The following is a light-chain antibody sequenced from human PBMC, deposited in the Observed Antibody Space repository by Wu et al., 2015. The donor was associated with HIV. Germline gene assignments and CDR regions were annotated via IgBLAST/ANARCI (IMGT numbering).Light chain of an antibody. J-gene: IGKJ2*03. Sequence: EIVLTQSPGTLSLSPGERATLSCKASQSVSSTYLAWYKQKPGQAPRLLIYGASFRATGTPDRFSGRGSGTDFTLTINKLEPEDFAVYYCQQYGTSPLYSFGQGTKLEIK. CDR2: GAS. CDR1: QSVSSTY. V-gene: IGKV3-20*01. CDR3: QQYGTSPLYS.